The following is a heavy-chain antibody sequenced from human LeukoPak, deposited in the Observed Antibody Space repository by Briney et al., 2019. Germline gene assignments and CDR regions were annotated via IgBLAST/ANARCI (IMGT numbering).Heavy chain of an antibody. V-gene: IGHV1-46*01. Sequence: ASVKVSCKASGYTFTSYYMHWMRQAPGQGLEWMGIINPSGGSTSYAQKFQGRVTMTRDTSTSTVYMELSSLRSEDTAVYYCARVAAAANWFDPWGQGTLVTVSS. CDR2: INPSGGST. J-gene: IGHJ5*02. CDR1: GYTFTSYY. D-gene: IGHD6-13*01. CDR3: ARVAAAANWFDP.